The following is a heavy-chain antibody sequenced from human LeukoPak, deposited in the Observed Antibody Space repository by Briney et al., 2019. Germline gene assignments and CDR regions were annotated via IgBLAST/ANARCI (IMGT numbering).Heavy chain of an antibody. CDR1: GFTFSSYA. J-gene: IGHJ6*02. V-gene: IGHV3-30-3*01. CDR3: ARARIAVAGTGYYYGMGV. Sequence: GGSLRLSCADSGFTFSSYAMHWVRRAPGKGLEWVAVISYDGSYKYYADSVKGRFTISRDNSKSTLYLQMNSLRAEDTAVYYCARARIAVAGTGYYYGMGVWGQGTTVTVSS. D-gene: IGHD6-19*01. CDR2: ISYDGSYK.